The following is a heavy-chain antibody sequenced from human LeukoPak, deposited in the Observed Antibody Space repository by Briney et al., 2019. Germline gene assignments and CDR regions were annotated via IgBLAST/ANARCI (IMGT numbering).Heavy chain of an antibody. Sequence: QLQLQESGPGLVKPSGTLSLTCSVSGGSISSSNHYWGWIRQPPGKGREWIASIYYSGSTYYNPSLKSRVTMSVDTSKNQFSLNLRAVTAADTAVYYCARWGMATIPDGFDIWGQGTMVTVSS. D-gene: IGHD5-24*01. V-gene: IGHV4-39*01. CDR3: ARWGMATIPDGFDI. CDR1: GGSISSSNHY. CDR2: IYYSGST. J-gene: IGHJ3*02.